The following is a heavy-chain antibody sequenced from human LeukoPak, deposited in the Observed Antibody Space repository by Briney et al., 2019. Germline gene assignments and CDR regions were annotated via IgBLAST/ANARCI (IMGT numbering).Heavy chain of an antibody. Sequence: GGSLRLSCVVSGFTLSSRWMMWVRQAPGEGLEWMTNINRDGSEKNYVDSVKGRFTITRDNAENSLYLQMNSLRDEDTAVYYCASSGSYRFDYWGQGTLVTVSS. CDR2: INRDGSEK. V-gene: IGHV3-7*01. D-gene: IGHD1-26*01. CDR3: ASSGSYRFDY. J-gene: IGHJ4*02. CDR1: GFTLSSRW.